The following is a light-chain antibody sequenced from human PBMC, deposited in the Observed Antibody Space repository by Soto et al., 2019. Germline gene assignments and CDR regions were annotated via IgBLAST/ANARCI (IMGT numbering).Light chain of an antibody. Sequence: EIVLTQSPATLSVSPGERVSLSCRASQTVDSNLAWYQQKPGQAPRLLIYGASTRATGIPDRFSGSEAGTEFTLTISSLQSADFAVYYWQQYNDWPTFGQGTKVEIK. CDR3: QQYNDWPT. J-gene: IGKJ1*01. CDR1: QTVDSN. V-gene: IGKV3-15*01. CDR2: GAS.